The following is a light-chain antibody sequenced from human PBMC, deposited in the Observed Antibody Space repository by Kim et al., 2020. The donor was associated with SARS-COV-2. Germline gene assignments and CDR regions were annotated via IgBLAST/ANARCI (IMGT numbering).Light chain of an antibody. CDR3: QKYNSWVFT. V-gene: IGKV1-27*01. CDR1: QDISNY. CDR2: AAS. J-gene: IGKJ3*01. Sequence: ASVGDRVTITCRASQDISNYLAWYQQKPGKVPKLLIYAASALQSGVPSRFSGSGSGTDFTLTISSLQPEDVATYYCQKYNSWVFTFGPGTKVDIK.